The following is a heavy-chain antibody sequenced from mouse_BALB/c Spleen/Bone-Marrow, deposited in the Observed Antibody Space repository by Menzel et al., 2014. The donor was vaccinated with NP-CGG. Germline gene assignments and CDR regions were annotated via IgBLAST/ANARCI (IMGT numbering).Heavy chain of an antibody. V-gene: IGHV5-17*02. D-gene: IGHD2-4*01. J-gene: IGHJ4*01. CDR2: ISSGSSTI. CDR3: TRKGALIAHYYAMDY. Sequence: DVKLVESGGGLVQPGGSRKLSCAASGFTFSIFGMHWVRQAPEKGLEWVAYISSGSSTIYYADTVKGRFTISRDNPKNTLFLQMTSLRSEDTAMYYCTRKGALIAHYYAMDYWGQGTTVTVSS. CDR1: GFTFSIFG.